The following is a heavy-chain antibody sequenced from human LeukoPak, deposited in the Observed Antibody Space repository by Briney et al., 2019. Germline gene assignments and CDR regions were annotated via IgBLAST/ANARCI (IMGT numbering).Heavy chain of an antibody. V-gene: IGHV3-30-3*01. J-gene: IGHJ4*02. CDR3: ARTSGSYVRDKLDY. CDR1: GFTFSSYA. CDR2: ISYDGSNK. D-gene: IGHD1-26*01. Sequence: GGSLRLSCAASGFTFSSYAMHWVRQAPGKGLEWVAVISYDGSNKYYADSVKGRFTISRDNSKNTLYLQMNGLRAEDTAVYYCARTSGSYVRDKLDYWGQGTLVTVSS.